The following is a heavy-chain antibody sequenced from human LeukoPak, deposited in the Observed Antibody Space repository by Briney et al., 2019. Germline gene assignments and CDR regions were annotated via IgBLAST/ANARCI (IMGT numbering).Heavy chain of an antibody. D-gene: IGHD4-17*01. J-gene: IGHJ4*02. Sequence: NAGGSLRLSGAASXFTFSTYTMNWVRQAPGKGLEWVSSISSSSSYIYYADSVKGRFTISRDNAKNSLYLQMNTLRAEDTAVYYCARDRTTVTTFDYWGQGTLVTVSS. V-gene: IGHV3-21*01. CDR3: ARDRTTVTTFDY. CDR2: ISSSSSYI. CDR1: XFTFSTYT.